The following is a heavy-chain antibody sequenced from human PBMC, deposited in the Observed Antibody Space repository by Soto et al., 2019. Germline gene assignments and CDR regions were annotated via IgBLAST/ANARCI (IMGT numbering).Heavy chain of an antibody. CDR3: TRGPRDDSSGTGAH. J-gene: IGHJ4*02. Sequence: GGSLRLACVVCGFTFRMYWMHWVSQVPGQSAFWVSRISDDGTTTNYADSVRGRFTISSDNSKNTLSLQMNNLKPDDTAIYYCTRGPRDDSSGTGAHWGQGT. V-gene: IGHV3-74*01. CDR1: GFTFRMYW. D-gene: IGHD1-1*01. CDR2: ISDDGTTT.